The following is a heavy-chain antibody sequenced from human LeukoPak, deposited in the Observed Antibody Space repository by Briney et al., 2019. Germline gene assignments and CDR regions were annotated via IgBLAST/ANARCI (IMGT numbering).Heavy chain of an antibody. V-gene: IGHV4-4*07. CDR3: ARGVVDYDFWSGFDGNNWFNP. CDR2: IYTRGST. D-gene: IGHD3-3*01. CDR1: GGSISSYY. Sequence: PSEALSLTCTVSGGSISSYYWSWIRQPAGKGLECIGRIYTRGSTNYNPSLKSRVTMSVDTSKNQFSLKLSSVTAADTAVYYCARGVVDYDFWSGFDGNNWFNPWGQGTLVTVSS. J-gene: IGHJ5*02.